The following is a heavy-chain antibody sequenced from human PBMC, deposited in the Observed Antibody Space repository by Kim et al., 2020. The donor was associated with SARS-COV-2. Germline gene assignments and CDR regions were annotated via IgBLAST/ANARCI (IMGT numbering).Heavy chain of an antibody. CDR2: ISSSSIYI. V-gene: IGHV3-21*01. J-gene: IGHJ6*02. CDR1: GFTFSSYS. D-gene: IGHD4-17*01. Sequence: GGSLRLSCAASGFTFSSYSMNWVRQAPGKGLEWVSSISSSSIYIYYADSVKGRFTISRDNAKNSLYLQMNSLRAEDTAVYYCARVQGDYVPRDYYYGMDVWGQGTTVTVSS. CDR3: ARVQGDYVPRDYYYGMDV.